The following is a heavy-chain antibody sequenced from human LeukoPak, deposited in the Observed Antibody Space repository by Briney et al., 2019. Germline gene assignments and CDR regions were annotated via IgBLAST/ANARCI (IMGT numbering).Heavy chain of an antibody. Sequence: ASVKVSCKASGYTFTGYYMHWVRQAPGQGLEWMGWINPKSGGTNYAQKFQGRVTMTRDTSISTAYMELNKLRSDDTAVYYCARDYYYDSSGEDGDWGQGTLVTVSS. J-gene: IGHJ4*02. CDR1: GYTFTGYY. V-gene: IGHV1-2*02. CDR2: INPKSGGT. D-gene: IGHD3-22*01. CDR3: ARDYYYDSSGEDGD.